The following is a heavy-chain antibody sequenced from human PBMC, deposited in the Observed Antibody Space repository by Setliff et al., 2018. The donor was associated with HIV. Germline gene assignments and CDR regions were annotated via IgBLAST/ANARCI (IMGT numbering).Heavy chain of an antibody. J-gene: IGHJ4*02. V-gene: IGHV3-23*01. CDR3: TKGVQRLRPYYFDS. Sequence: GSLRLSCAASGFSFSNYGMSWVRQAPGKGLEWVSGIRDSGVSLYYADSVMGRFSISRDNSRNTLYLQMNSLRVEDTAIYYCTKGVQRLRPYYFDSWGQGTLVTVSS. D-gene: IGHD4-17*01. CDR1: GFSFSNYG. CDR2: IRDSGVSL.